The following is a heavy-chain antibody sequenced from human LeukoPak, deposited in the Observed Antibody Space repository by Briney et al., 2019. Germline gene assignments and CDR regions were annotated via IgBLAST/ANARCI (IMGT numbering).Heavy chain of an antibody. V-gene: IGHV4-59*11. CDR3: ASGIAAQAGSFFYYYFIDV. CDR2: VFYDGST. CDR1: SGSISSHH. D-gene: IGHD6-6*01. Sequence: PSETLSLTCTVSSGSISSHHWTWIRQPPGKGLEYIGYVFYDGSTNHNPSLQSRVTISVDTSKNQFSLKLSSVTPADTAVYYCASGIAAQAGSFFYYYFIDVWAKGTTVTVSS. J-gene: IGHJ6*04.